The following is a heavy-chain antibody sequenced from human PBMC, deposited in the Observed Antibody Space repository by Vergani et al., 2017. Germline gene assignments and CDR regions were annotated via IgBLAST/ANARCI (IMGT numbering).Heavy chain of an antibody. V-gene: IGHV1-69*01. CDR1: GGTFSSYA. J-gene: IGHJ6*02. CDR3: ASPLSFSWGLDV. D-gene: IGHD6-13*01. CDR2: IIPIFGTA. Sequence: QVQLVQSGAEVKKPGSSVKVSCKASGGTFSSYAISWVRQAPGQGLEWMGGIIPIFGTANYAQKFQGRVTITADESTTTVYMILSSLTFEDTAVYYCASPLSFSWGLDVWGQGSTVIVSS.